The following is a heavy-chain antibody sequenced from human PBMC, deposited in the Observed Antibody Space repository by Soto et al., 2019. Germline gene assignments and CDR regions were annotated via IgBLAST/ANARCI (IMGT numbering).Heavy chain of an antibody. CDR3: ARVLLWFGELLSEGVNWFDP. J-gene: IGHJ5*02. V-gene: IGHV4-31*03. D-gene: IGHD3-10*01. CDR1: GGSISSGGYY. CDR2: IYYSGST. Sequence: SETLSLTCTVSGGSISSGGYYWSWIRQHPGKGLEWIGYIYYSGSTYYNPSLKSRVTISVDTSKNQFSLKLSSVTAADTAVYYCARVLLWFGELLSEGVNWFDPWGQGTLVTVSS.